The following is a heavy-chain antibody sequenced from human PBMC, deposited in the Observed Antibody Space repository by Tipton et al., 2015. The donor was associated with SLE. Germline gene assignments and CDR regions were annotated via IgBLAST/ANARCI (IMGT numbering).Heavy chain of an antibody. CDR1: GFTFSNYA. CDR3: ATAYRTSHRQIPYAYCGMDV. V-gene: IGHV3-30*04. J-gene: IGHJ6*02. Sequence: QVQLVQSGGGVVQPGRSLRLSCAASGFTFSNYAVHWVRQAPGKGLEWVALISNDGSNKFYADSVKGRFTISRDNSKNMLYVEVNTLRPEDAAVYFCATAYRTSHRQIPYAYCGMDVWGPGTTVTVSS. D-gene: IGHD3-16*02. CDR2: ISNDGSNK.